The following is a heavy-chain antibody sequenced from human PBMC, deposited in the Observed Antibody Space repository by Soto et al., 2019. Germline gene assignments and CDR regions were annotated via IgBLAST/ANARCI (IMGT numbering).Heavy chain of an antibody. Sequence: QITLKESGPTLVKPTQTLTLTCTISGFSLSRSGVGVGWIRQPPGKAPEWLALIYWDDDKRYSPSLNRRLTITKDTSKDQVVLTMTHVHPFDTATYYCAHRSCYVRAFYILGQGTMVTVSS. D-gene: IGHD3-10*02. CDR1: GFSLSRSGVG. J-gene: IGHJ3*02. CDR2: IYWDDDK. V-gene: IGHV2-5*02. CDR3: AHRSCYVRAFYI.